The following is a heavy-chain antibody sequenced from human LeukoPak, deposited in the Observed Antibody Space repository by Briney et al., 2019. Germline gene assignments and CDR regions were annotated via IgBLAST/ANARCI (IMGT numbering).Heavy chain of an antibody. V-gene: IGHV4-59*01. CDR2: IYYSGST. CDR1: GGSFSGYY. CDR3: ARDRYYDFWSNWQNAFDI. Sequence: PSETLSLTCAVYGGSFSGYYWSWIRQPPGKGLEWIGYIYYSGSTNHNPSLKSRVTISVDTSKNQFSLKLSSVTAADTAVYYCARDRYYDFWSNWQNAFDIWGQGTMVTVSS. J-gene: IGHJ3*02. D-gene: IGHD3-3*01.